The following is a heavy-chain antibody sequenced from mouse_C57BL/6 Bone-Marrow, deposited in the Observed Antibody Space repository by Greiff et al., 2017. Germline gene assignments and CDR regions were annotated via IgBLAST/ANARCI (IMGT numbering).Heavy chain of an antibody. D-gene: IGHD1-1*01. Sequence: QVQLQQPGAELVKPGASVKLSCKASGYTFTSYWMHWVKQRPGRGLEWIGRIDPNSGGTKYNEKFKSKATLTVDKPSSTAYMLLSSLTSEDSAVYCCACCYGSSCRYFDYWGTGTTVTVSS. CDR3: ACCYGSSCRYFDY. CDR1: GYTFTSYW. CDR2: IDPNSGGT. J-gene: IGHJ1*03. V-gene: IGHV1-72*01.